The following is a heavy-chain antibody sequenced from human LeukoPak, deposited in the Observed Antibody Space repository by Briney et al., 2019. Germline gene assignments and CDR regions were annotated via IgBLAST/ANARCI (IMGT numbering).Heavy chain of an antibody. D-gene: IGHD2-2*01. V-gene: IGHV1-46*01. CDR1: GYTFTSYY. Sequence: GASVKVSCKASGYTFTSYYMHWVRQAPGQGLEWMGIINPSGGSTSYAQKFQGRVTITADESTSTAYMELSSLRSEDTAVYYCARVGYCSSTSCYPGFTTNWFDPWGQGTLVTVSS. J-gene: IGHJ5*02. CDR3: ARVGYCSSTSCYPGFTTNWFDP. CDR2: INPSGGST.